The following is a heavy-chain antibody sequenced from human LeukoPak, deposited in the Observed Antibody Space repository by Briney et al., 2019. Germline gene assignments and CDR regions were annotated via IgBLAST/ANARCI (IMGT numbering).Heavy chain of an antibody. D-gene: IGHD1-26*01. CDR1: GRSFTSYW. V-gene: IGHV5-51*01. CDR3: AGHFTGIVGATAFDY. J-gene: IGHJ4*02. CDR2: IYPGDSDT. Sequence: GESLKISCKGSGRSFTSYWIGWVRQMPGKGLEWMGIIYPGDSDTRYSPSFQGQVTISADKSISTAYLQWSSLKASDTAMYYCAGHFTGIVGATAFDYWGQGTLVTVSS.